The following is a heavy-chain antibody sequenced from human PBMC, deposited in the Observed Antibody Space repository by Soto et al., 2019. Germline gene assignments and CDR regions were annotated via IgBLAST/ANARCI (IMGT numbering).Heavy chain of an antibody. CDR2: ISGSGGST. D-gene: IGHD6-13*01. CDR1: VFTCSSYA. J-gene: IGHJ3*02. Sequence: HPRRSLRLSCAASVFTCSSYAMSWFRQAPGKGLEWVSAISGSGGSTYYADSVKGRFTISRDNSKNTLYLQMNSLRAEDTAVYYCAKVRIAAAGPDAFDIWGQGTMVTVSS. V-gene: IGHV3-23*01. CDR3: AKVRIAAAGPDAFDI.